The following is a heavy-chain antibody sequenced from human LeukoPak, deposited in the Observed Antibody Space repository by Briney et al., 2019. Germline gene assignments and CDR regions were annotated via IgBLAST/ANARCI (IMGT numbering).Heavy chain of an antibody. J-gene: IGHJ6*02. CDR2: ISGGGGST. V-gene: IGHV3-23*01. Sequence: SGGSLRLSCAASGFTFSSYAMSWVRQAPGKGLEWGSVISGGGGSTFYADSVKGRFTISRDNSKNTLYLQMNSLRAEDTAVYYCAKSVTTDFYYYAMDVWGQGTTVTVSS. CDR3: AKSVTTDFYYYAMDV. CDR1: GFTFSSYA. D-gene: IGHD4-17*01.